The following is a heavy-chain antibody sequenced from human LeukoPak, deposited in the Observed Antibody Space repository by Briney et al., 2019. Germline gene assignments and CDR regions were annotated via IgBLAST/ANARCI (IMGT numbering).Heavy chain of an antibody. J-gene: IGHJ5*02. Sequence: SESLSLTCTVSGVSITSGSYYWDWIRQPPGKGLEWIGSIYYSGSTYYNPSLKSRVTISVDTSKNQFSLKLSSVTAADTAVYYCARRLKYRPDWFDPWGQGTLVTVSP. D-gene: IGHD2-2*01. CDR3: ARRLKYRPDWFDP. CDR1: GVSITSGSYY. CDR2: IYYSGST. V-gene: IGHV4-39*01.